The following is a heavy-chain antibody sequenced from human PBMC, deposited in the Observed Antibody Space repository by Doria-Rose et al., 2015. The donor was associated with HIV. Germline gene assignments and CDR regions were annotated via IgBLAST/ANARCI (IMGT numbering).Heavy chain of an antibody. V-gene: IGHV2-26*01. CDR3: ARIKSSRWYHKYYFDF. Sequence: SGPVLVKPTETLTLTCTVSGVSLSSPGMGVSWIRQPPGKALEWLANIFSYDVRSDKTSLKIRLTISRGTSKSQVVLTMTDMDPVDTATYYCARIKSSRWYHKYYFDFWGQGTLVIVSA. CDR1: GVSLSSPGMG. J-gene: IGHJ4*02. D-gene: IGHD6-13*01. CDR2: IFSYDVR.